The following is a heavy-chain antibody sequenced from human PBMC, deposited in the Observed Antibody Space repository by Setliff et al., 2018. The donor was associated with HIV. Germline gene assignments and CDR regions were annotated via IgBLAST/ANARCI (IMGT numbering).Heavy chain of an antibody. J-gene: IGHJ4*02. D-gene: IGHD6-19*01. CDR3: ARVPLSGWLYFDY. CDR2: ISTYNGNT. Sequence: GASVKVSCKASGSSLITSDLRRVRQAPGQGLEWMGWISTYNGNTNYAPKLQGRVTMTTDTSTSTAYMELRSLRSDDTAVYYCARVPLSGWLYFDYLGQGTLVTVSS. CDR1: GSSLITSD. V-gene: IGHV1-18*01.